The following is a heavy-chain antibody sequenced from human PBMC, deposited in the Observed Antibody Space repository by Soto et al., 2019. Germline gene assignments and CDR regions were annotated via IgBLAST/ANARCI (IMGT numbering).Heavy chain of an antibody. Sequence: QVQLVQSGAEVKKPGASVKVSCKASGYTFSTYAMHWVRQAPGQRLEWMGWINAGNGKTKYSQKFQGRVTITRDTSASTAYMELSSLRSEDTAMYYCARGSIAVPKIYYYYYMDFWGKGTTVTVSS. CDR1: GYTFSTYA. CDR3: ARGSIAVPKIYYYYYMDF. CDR2: INAGNGKT. V-gene: IGHV1-3*01. D-gene: IGHD6-6*01. J-gene: IGHJ6*03.